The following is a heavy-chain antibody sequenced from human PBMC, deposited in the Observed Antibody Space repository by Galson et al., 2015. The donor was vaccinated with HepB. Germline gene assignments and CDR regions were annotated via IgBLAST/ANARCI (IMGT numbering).Heavy chain of an antibody. V-gene: IGHV3-9*01. CDR1: GFIFDNYA. CDR2: ITWNSARV. CDR3: TKEYGGYYIDS. J-gene: IGHJ4*02. D-gene: IGHD4-17*01. Sequence: SLRLSCAASGFIFDNYAMHWVRQAPGQGLEWVSRITWNSARVDYADSVKGRFTISRDNVKRSLYLQMNGLTVDDTAFYYCTKEYGGYYIDSWGQGTLVTVSS.